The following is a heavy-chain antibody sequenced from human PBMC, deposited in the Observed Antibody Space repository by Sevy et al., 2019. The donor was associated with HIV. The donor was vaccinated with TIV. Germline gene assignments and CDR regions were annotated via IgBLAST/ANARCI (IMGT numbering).Heavy chain of an antibody. V-gene: IGHV4-30-4*01. CDR2: IYYRGST. CDR3: ARDGGIAAAGTPVGFDP. CDR1: GGSISSGDYY. D-gene: IGHD6-13*01. Sequence: SETLSLTCTVSGGSISSGDYYWSWIRQPPGKGLEWIGYIYYRGSTYYNPSLKSRVTISVDTSKNQFSLKLSSVTAADTAVYYCARDGGIAAAGTPVGFDPWGQGTLVTVSS. J-gene: IGHJ5*02.